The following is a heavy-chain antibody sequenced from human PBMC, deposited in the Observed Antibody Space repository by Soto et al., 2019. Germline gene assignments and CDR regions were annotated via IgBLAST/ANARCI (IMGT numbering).Heavy chain of an antibody. CDR3: ARLWKRYGSGPEYNWFDP. D-gene: IGHD3-10*01. Sequence: QVQLQESGPGLVKPSQTLSLTCTVSGGSISSGGYYWSWIRQHPGKGLEWIGYIYYSGSTYYNPPLKSRVTIPVDTSKTQFSLKLSSVTAADTAVYYCARLWKRYGSGPEYNWFDPWGQGTLVTVSS. J-gene: IGHJ5*02. CDR1: GGSISSGGYY. CDR2: IYYSGST. V-gene: IGHV4-31*03.